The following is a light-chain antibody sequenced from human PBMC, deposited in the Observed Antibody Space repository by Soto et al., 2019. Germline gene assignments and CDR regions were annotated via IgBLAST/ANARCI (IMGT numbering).Light chain of an antibody. Sequence: EIVLTQSPGTLSLFPGERATLSCRATQSVNSDYLAWYQQKPGQAPRLLIYIASRRATGIPDRFSGSGSGTAFTLTISRLEPEDVAVYYCQQYGTSPWTFGQGPKVEIK. CDR2: IAS. V-gene: IGKV3-20*01. CDR3: QQYGTSPWT. J-gene: IGKJ1*01. CDR1: QSVNSDY.